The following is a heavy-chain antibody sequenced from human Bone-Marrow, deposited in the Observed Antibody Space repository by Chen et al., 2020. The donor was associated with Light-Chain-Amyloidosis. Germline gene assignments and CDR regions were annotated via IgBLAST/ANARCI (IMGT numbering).Heavy chain of an antibody. CDR1: GYTFPNYW. CDR3: ARRRDGYNFDY. Sequence: EVQLGQSGPEVKKHGESLKISGKGSGYTFPNYWIGWVRQMPGKGLEWMGVIYPDDSDARYSPSFEGQVTISADKSITTAYLQWRSLKASDTAMYYCARRRDGYNFDYWGQGTLVTVSS. D-gene: IGHD5-12*01. CDR2: IYPDDSDA. J-gene: IGHJ4*02. V-gene: IGHV5-51*01.